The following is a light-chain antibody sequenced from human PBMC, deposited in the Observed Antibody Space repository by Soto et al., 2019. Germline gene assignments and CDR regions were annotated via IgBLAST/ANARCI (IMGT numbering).Light chain of an antibody. CDR1: QSVSSY. V-gene: IGKV3-11*01. CDR2: DAS. J-gene: IGKJ4*01. Sequence: EIVLTQSPATLSLSPGSRASLSCRASQSVSSYLAWYQQKPGQAPRLLIYDASTRATGIPARFSGSGSGTDVTLTNPGLEPEDFAVYYCQQRSDWPSTFGGGTKVEIK. CDR3: QQRSDWPST.